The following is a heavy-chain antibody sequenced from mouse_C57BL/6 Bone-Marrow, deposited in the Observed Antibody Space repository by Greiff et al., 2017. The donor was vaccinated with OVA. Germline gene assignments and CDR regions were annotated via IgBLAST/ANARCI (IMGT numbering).Heavy chain of an antibody. CDR3: ARVKGYGNYFDY. V-gene: IGHV3-6*01. CDR1: GYSITSGYY. D-gene: IGHD2-1*01. CDR2: ISYDGSN. Sequence: ESGPGLVKPSQSLSLTCSVTGYSITSGYYWHWIRQFPGNKLEWMGYISYDGSNNYNPSLKNRISITRDTSKNQFFLKLNSVTTEDTATYYCARVKGYGNYFDYWGQGTTLTVSS. J-gene: IGHJ2*01.